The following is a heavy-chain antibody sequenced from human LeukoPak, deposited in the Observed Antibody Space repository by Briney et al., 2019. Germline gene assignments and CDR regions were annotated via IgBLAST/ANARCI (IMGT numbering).Heavy chain of an antibody. V-gene: IGHV1-2*02. D-gene: IGHD2/OR15-2a*01. J-gene: IGHJ5*02. CDR1: GYTFTGYY. Sequence: GASVKVSCKASGYTFTGYYMHWVRQAPGQGLEWMGWINPNSGGTNYAQKFQGRATMTRDTSISTAYMELSRLRSDDTAVYYCARDFLRAPEFDPWGQGTLVTVSS. CDR2: INPNSGGT. CDR3: ARDFLRAPEFDP.